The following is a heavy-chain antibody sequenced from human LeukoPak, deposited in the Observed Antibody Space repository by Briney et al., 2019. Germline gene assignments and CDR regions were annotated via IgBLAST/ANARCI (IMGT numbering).Heavy chain of an antibody. CDR2: TYYRSKWYN. Sequence: SQTLSLTCAISGDSFSSNSSAWNWIRQPPSRGLEWLGRTYYRSKWYNDYAVSVKSRITINPDTSKNQFSLQLNSVTPEDTAVYYCARDSSSWYRGSWFDPWGQGNLVTVSS. V-gene: IGHV6-1*01. D-gene: IGHD6-13*01. J-gene: IGHJ5*02. CDR1: GDSFSSNSSA. CDR3: ARDSSSWYRGSWFDP.